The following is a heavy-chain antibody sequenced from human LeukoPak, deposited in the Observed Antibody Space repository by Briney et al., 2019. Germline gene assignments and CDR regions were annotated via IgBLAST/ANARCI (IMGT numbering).Heavy chain of an antibody. CDR1: GGTFSSYA. J-gene: IGHJ1*01. Sequence: GASVKVSYKASGGTFSSYAISWVRQAPGQGLEWMGGIIPIFGTANYAQKFQGRVTITADESTSTAYMELSSLRSEDTAVYYCARTRVKDYGDYAEYFQHWGQGTLVTVSS. V-gene: IGHV1-69*13. D-gene: IGHD4-17*01. CDR2: IIPIFGTA. CDR3: ARTRVKDYGDYAEYFQH.